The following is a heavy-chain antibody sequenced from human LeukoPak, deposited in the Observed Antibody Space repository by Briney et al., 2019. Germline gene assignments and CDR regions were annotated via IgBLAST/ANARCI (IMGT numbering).Heavy chain of an antibody. Sequence: GGSLRLSCAASGFTFSTYAMHWVRQAPGKGLEWVAVISYDGSSKYYADSVKGRFTISRDNSKNTLYLQMNSLRAEDTAVYYCARDQTPFYWGQGSLVTVSS. D-gene: IGHD2-15*01. V-gene: IGHV3-30*04. CDR1: GFTFSTYA. CDR3: ARDQTPFY. J-gene: IGHJ4*02. CDR2: ISYDGSSK.